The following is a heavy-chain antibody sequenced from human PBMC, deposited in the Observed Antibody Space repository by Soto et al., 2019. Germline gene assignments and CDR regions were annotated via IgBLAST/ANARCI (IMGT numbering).Heavy chain of an antibody. Sequence: GGSLRLSCAASGFTFSSYAMHWVRQAPGKGLEWVAVISYDGSNKYYADSVKGRFTISRDNSKNTLYLQMNSLRAEDTAVYYCARGGKVGFLEWLSPYYYYGMDVWGQGTTVTAP. J-gene: IGHJ6*02. CDR2: ISYDGSNK. D-gene: IGHD3-3*01. V-gene: IGHV3-30-3*01. CDR3: ARGGKVGFLEWLSPYYYYGMDV. CDR1: GFTFSSYA.